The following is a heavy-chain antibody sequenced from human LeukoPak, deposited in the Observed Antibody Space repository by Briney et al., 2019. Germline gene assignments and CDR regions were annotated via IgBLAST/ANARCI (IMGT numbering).Heavy chain of an antibody. Sequence: GGSLRLSCAASGFTFSSYAMSWVRQAPGKGLEWVSAISGSGGSTYYADSVKGRFTISRDNSKNTPYLQMNSLRAEDTAVYYCAKDLYYDFWSGSDYWGQGTLVTVSS. V-gene: IGHV3-23*01. CDR2: ISGSGGST. CDR1: GFTFSSYA. J-gene: IGHJ4*02. D-gene: IGHD3-3*01. CDR3: AKDLYYDFWSGSDY.